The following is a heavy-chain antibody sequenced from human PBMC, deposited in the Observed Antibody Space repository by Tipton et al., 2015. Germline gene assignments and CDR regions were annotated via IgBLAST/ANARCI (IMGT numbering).Heavy chain of an antibody. D-gene: IGHD3-16*01. J-gene: IGHJ4*02. CDR2: VNSDGSST. CDR3: VISMITFGGH. V-gene: IGHV3-74*01. CDR1: GFTFTNYW. Sequence: SLRLSCAASGFTFTNYWMHWVRQAPGKGLVWVSRVNSDGSSTSYAESVEGRFTISRDNAKNTLYLQMNSLRAEDTAVYYCVISMITFGGHWGQGTLVTVSS.